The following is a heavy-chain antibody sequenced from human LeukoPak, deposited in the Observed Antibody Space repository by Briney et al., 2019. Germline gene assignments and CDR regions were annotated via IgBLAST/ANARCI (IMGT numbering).Heavy chain of an antibody. Sequence: SETLSLTCTVSGGSISSGGFYWSWIRQHPGKGLEWIGYIYYSGGTYYNPSLKSRVTMSVDTSKNQFSLKLTSVTAADTAVYYCARKRILPSQYYFDYWGQGSLVTVSS. CDR2: IYYSGGT. CDR1: GGSISSGGFY. D-gene: IGHD3-3*01. V-gene: IGHV4-31*03. CDR3: ARKRILPSQYYFDY. J-gene: IGHJ4*02.